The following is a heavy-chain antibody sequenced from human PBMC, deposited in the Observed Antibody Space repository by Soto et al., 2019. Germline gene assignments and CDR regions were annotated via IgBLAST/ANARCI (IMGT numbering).Heavy chain of an antibody. CDR3: AKGFIVVVTVLRPDDAFDV. D-gene: IGHD2-21*02. CDR2: ISGGGGNT. J-gene: IGHJ3*01. V-gene: IGHV3-23*01. Sequence: DVQRLESGGGLVQPGGSLRLSCATSGFTFGNYGMNWVRQAPGKGLEWVSGISGGGGNTYYADSVKGRFTISRDPSKNTVFLEMNSLRAEDTAVYYCAKGFIVVVTVLRPDDAFDVWGQGTLVTVSS. CDR1: GFTFGNYG.